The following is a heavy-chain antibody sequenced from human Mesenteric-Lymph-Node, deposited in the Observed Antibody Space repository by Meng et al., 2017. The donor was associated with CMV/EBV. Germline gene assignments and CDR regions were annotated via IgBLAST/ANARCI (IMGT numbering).Heavy chain of an antibody. CDR2: IRSDGSEQ. Sequence: GGSLRLSCTASTLTFSDYGMHWVRQAPGKGLEWVASIRSDGSEQYYGDSVRGRFTISRDNSKNTMSVQMNSLRPEDSAVYYCAKDRGGTWGYGKDVWGQGTTVTVSS. D-gene: IGHD3-16*01. J-gene: IGHJ6*02. CDR1: TLTFSDYG. CDR3: AKDRGGTWGYGKDV. V-gene: IGHV3-30*02.